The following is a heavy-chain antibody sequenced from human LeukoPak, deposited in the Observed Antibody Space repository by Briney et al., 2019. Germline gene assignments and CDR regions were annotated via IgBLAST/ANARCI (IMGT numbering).Heavy chain of an antibody. V-gene: IGHV4-34*01. CDR1: GGSFSGYY. Sequence: PSETLSLTCVVYGGSFSGYYWSWIRQPPGKGLEWIGEINHSGSTNYNPSLKSRVTISVDTSKNQFSLKLSSVTAADTAVYYCARLVVVPDYWGQGTLVTVSS. CDR2: INHSGST. D-gene: IGHD3-22*01. J-gene: IGHJ4*02. CDR3: ARLVVVPDY.